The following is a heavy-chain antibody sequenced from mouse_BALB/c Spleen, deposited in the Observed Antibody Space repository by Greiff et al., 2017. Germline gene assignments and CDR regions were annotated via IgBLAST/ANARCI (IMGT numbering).Heavy chain of an antibody. CDR2: ISSGSSTI. CDR3: ASWYFDV. J-gene: IGHJ1*01. V-gene: IGHV5-17*02. Sequence: EVQRVESGGGLVQPGGSRKLSCAASGFTFSSFGMHWVRQAPEKGLEWVADISSGSSTIYYADTVKGRFTISRDNPKNTLFLQMTSLRSEDTAMYYCASWYFDVWGAGTTVTVSS. CDR1: GFTFSSFG.